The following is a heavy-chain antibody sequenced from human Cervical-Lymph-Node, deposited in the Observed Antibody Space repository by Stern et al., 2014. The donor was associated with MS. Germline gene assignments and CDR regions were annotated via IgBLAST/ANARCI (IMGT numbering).Heavy chain of an antibody. CDR2: ITTYNGDT. CDR1: GYTFTSYG. Sequence: QVQLGQSGAEVKKPGASVKVSCKASGYTFTSYGITWVRQAPGQGLEWMGRITTYNGDTNYAQNLQDRVTMTTDTSTTTAYMELRSLKSDDTAVYYCARDNPKWIFGVIIPYYFDYWGQGTLVTVSS. D-gene: IGHD3-3*01. V-gene: IGHV1-18*01. CDR3: ARDNPKWIFGVIIPYYFDY. J-gene: IGHJ4*02.